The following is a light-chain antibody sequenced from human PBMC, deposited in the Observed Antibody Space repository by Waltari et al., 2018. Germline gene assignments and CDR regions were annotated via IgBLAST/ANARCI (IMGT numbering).Light chain of an antibody. Sequence: DIVMTQSTDSLAVSLGERATINCKSSQTLFRSSDTRNHLAWYQQRPGQPPKLLIYWTSTRESGVPDRFSGGGSGTDFTLTISSLQAEDVAVYYCQQYFDIPTFGGGTKVEIK. CDR1: QTLFRSSDTRNH. CDR2: WTS. J-gene: IGKJ4*01. V-gene: IGKV4-1*01. CDR3: QQYFDIPT.